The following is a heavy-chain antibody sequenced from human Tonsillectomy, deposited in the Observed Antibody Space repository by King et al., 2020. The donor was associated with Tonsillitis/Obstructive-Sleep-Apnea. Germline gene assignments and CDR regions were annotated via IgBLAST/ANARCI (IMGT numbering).Heavy chain of an antibody. CDR3: TSDRIYYVSVSDYAAFDI. Sequence: VQLVESGGGLVQPGESLRLACAASGFTFSTYWMIWVRQVPGKGLEWVANIRGDGSVKYLEDSVKGRFSISRDNAKNSLYLQMNSLRAEDTGVYYCTSDRIYYVSVSDYAAFDIWGQGTVVTVSS. CDR2: IRGDGSVK. CDR1: GFTFSTYW. D-gene: IGHD3-10*01. J-gene: IGHJ3*02. V-gene: IGHV3-7*03.